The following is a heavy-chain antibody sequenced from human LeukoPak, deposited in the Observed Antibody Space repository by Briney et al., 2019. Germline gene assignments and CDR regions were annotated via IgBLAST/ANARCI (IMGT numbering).Heavy chain of an antibody. V-gene: IGHV3-53*01. CDR2: VYSGGNT. Sequence: GGSLRLSXAASGFTVSSNYMSWVRQAPGKGLEWVSVVYSGGNTYYADSVKGRFTISRDNSKNTLYLQMNSLRAEDTAVYYCAGSGSYGQYYFDYWGQGTLVTVSS. CDR3: AGSGSYGQYYFDY. D-gene: IGHD1-26*01. J-gene: IGHJ4*02. CDR1: GFTVSSNY.